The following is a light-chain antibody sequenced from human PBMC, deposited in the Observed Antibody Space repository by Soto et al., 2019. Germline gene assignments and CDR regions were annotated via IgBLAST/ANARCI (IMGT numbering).Light chain of an antibody. J-gene: IGKJ4*01. CDR3: QQYDRYPVT. CDR1: LSISSW. V-gene: IGKV1-5*03. Sequence: DSQMTQSPSTLPASVGDRVTITCRASLSISSWLAWYQQKPGKAPKLLIYKASLLQSGVPSRFSGSGSGTEFTLTISSLQPEDFATYYCQQYDRYPVTFGGGTKVEVK. CDR2: KAS.